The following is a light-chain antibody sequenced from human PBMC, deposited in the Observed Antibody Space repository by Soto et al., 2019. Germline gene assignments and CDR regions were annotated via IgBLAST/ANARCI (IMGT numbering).Light chain of an antibody. CDR2: GVT. V-gene: IGLV2-8*01. CDR1: SSDVGGYNS. J-gene: IGLJ3*02. Sequence: QSALTQPPSASGSPGQSVTISCTGTSSDVGGYNSVSWYQHHPGKAPQLMIYGVTKRPSGVPDRFSGSKSGNTASLTVSGLQADDEADYYCSSYVGSSSFVVFGGGTKLTVL. CDR3: SSYVGSSSFVV.